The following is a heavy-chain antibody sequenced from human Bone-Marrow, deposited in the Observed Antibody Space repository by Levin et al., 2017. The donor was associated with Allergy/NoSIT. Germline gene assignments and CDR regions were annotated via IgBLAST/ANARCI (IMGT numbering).Heavy chain of an antibody. CDR1: GYRFNDYY. Sequence: GESLKISCKASGYRFNDYYLHWVRQAPGQGLEWMGWYNPNSGASKFADKFQGRVTMDRDRSTYTAYMELRKLTSDDTAVYYCARLMRWELRTFDIWGQGTAVTVS. V-gene: IGHV1-2*02. CDR3: ARLMRWELRTFDI. D-gene: IGHD1-7*01. CDR2: YNPNSGAS. J-gene: IGHJ3*02.